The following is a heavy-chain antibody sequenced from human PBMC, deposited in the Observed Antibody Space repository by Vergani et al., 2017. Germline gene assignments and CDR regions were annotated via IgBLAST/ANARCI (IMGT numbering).Heavy chain of an antibody. Sequence: QVQLVESGGGVVQPGGSLRLSCAASGFTFSSYGMHWVRQAPGKGLEWVAFIRYDGSNKYYADSVKGRFTISRDNSKNTLYLQMNSLRAEDTAVYYCANDLLAVAGMGYYFDYWGQGTLVTVSS. V-gene: IGHV3-30*02. D-gene: IGHD6-19*01. CDR1: GFTFSSYG. J-gene: IGHJ4*02. CDR2: IRYDGSNK. CDR3: ANDLLAVAGMGYYFDY.